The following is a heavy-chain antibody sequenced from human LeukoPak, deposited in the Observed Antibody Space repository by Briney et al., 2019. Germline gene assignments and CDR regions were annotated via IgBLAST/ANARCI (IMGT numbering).Heavy chain of an antibody. J-gene: IGHJ4*02. CDR3: ARDTLDY. CDR1: GFTFSSYA. Sequence: GGSLRLSCAASGFTFSSYAMHLVRQAPGKGLEWVAVISYDGSNKYYADSVRGRFTISRDNSKNTLYLQMNSLRAEDTAVYYCARDTLDYWGQGTLVTVSS. V-gene: IGHV3-30*01. CDR2: ISYDGSNK.